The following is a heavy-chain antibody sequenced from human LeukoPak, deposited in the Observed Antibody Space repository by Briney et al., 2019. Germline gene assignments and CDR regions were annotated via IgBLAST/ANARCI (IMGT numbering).Heavy chain of an antibody. V-gene: IGHV3-64D*09. Sequence: GGSLRLSCSASGFTFSTYPMHWVRQAPRKGLEYVSTIFANGDITSYAASVKGRFTTSRDNSKNTLYLQMSSLRPEDTAVYYCVKSPSDGLDVWGQGATVTVSS. CDR3: VKSPSDGLDV. J-gene: IGHJ6*02. CDR2: IFANGDIT. CDR1: GFTFSTYP.